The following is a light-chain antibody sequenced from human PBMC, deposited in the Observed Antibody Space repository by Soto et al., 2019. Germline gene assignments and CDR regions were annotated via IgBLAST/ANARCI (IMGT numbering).Light chain of an antibody. CDR1: QRISRW. V-gene: IGKV1-5*03. CDR3: QQYNSSNVT. Sequence: DIQMTQSPSTLSASVGDRVTITCRASQRISRWLAWYQQKPGKAPNLLIYKASSLESGVPSRFSGSGSGTDFTLTISSLQPDDFATYCCQQYNSSNVTFGPGTKVDVK. J-gene: IGKJ3*01. CDR2: KAS.